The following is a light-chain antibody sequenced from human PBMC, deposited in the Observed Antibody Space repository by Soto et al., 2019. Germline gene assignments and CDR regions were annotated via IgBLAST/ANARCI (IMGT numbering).Light chain of an antibody. CDR2: GAS. CDR3: QQYGSSPLT. CDR1: QSVSSSY. V-gene: IGKV3-20*01. Sequence: EIVLTQSPGTLSLSPGERATISCRASQSVSSSYLAWYQQKPGQAPRLLNYGASSRATGIPDRFSGSGSGTDFTLTISRLEPEDFAVYYCQQYGSSPLTFGGGTKVEIK. J-gene: IGKJ4*01.